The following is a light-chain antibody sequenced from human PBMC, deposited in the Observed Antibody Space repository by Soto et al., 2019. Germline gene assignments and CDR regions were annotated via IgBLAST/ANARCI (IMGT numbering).Light chain of an antibody. Sequence: DIQMTQSPSTLSASVGDRLTITCRASQSILTWLAWYQQKPGKAPKLLIYDASTLQSGVPSRFSGSGSETEFTLTITSLQPEYSATYHCQQRNSYSRTFGQGPKVDIK. CDR3: QQRNSYSRT. CDR2: DAS. V-gene: IGKV1-5*01. CDR1: QSILTW. J-gene: IGKJ2*01.